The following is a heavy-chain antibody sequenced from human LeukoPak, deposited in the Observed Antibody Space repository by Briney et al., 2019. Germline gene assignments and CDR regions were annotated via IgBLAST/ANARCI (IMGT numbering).Heavy chain of an antibody. CDR1: GFTFSGSA. V-gene: IGHV3-73*01. J-gene: IGHJ4*02. CDR2: IRSKANSYAT. D-gene: IGHD4-17*01. CDR3: TRPRSYGDYDY. Sequence: GGSLKLSCAASGFTFSGSAMHWVRQASGKGLEWVGRIRSKANSYATAYAASVKGRFTISRDDSKNTAYLQMNSLKTEDTGVYYCTRPRSYGDYDYWGQGTLVTVSS.